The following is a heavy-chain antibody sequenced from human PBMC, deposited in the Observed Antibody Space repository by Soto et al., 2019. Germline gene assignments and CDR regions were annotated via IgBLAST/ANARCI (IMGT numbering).Heavy chain of an antibody. V-gene: IGHV1-8*01. Sequence: QVRLVQSGAEVKKPGASVKVSCKASGYTFTSYDINWVRQATGQGLEWMGWMNPNSGNTGYAQKFQGRVTMTRNTSLSTAYRELSSLRSEDPAVYYCARNPIVGPARGYMDVWGKGTTVTVSS. CDR3: ARNPIVGPARGYMDV. J-gene: IGHJ6*03. CDR2: MNPNSGNT. D-gene: IGHD2-2*01. CDR1: GYTFTSYD.